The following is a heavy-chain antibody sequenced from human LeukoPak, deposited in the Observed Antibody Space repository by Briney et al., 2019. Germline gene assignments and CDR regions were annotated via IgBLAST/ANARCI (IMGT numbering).Heavy chain of an antibody. CDR2: IYWGAYK. CDR3: AHKAPKGTFDD. J-gene: IGHJ4*02. Sequence: SGPTLFKPTQMLTVTCTAAGFSLGTSGGAVGWSRQRPGEALVGGALIYWGAYKRDSPSLRSRITVTKDASKDHAALTITNMDPVDTPTSFCAHKAPKGTFDDWGPATLVTVSS. V-gene: IGHV2-5*02. D-gene: IGHD1-1*01. CDR1: GFSLGTSGGA.